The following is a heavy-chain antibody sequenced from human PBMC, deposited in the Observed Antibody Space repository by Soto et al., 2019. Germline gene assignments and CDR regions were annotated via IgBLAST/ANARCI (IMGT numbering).Heavy chain of an antibody. V-gene: IGHV3-9*01. Sequence: EVQLVESGGGLVQPGRSLTLSCGASGFMFDDYAMYWVRQAPGKGLEWVSGISWNSNSIVYSDSVKRRFTISRDNAKNSLYLQINSLIPEDTALYYCANSQSSASRPFDYWGQGTLVTVSS. J-gene: IGHJ4*02. CDR1: GFMFDDYA. D-gene: IGHD3-22*01. CDR3: ANSQSSASRPFDY. CDR2: ISWNSNSI.